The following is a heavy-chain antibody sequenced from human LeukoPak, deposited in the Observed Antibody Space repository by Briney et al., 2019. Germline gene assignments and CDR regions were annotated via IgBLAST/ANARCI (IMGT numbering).Heavy chain of an antibody. CDR3: AKGGHQKLWFGDLSNWFDL. CDR2: ISWNSDKR. CDR1: GFTVDDYA. D-gene: IGHD3-10*01. Sequence: PGRSLRLSCAASGFTVDDYAMHWVRQAPGKGLEWISSISWNSDKRAYTDSVKGRFTISRDSANNTLFLQMNNLRPEDTALYYCAKGGHQKLWFGDLSNWFDLWGQGTLVSVSS. J-gene: IGHJ5*02. V-gene: IGHV3-9*01.